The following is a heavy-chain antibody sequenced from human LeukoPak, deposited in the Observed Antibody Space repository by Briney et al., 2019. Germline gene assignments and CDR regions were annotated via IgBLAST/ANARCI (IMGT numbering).Heavy chain of an antibody. CDR1: GGTFTSYA. Sequence: ASVKVSCKASGGTFTSYAISWVRQAPGQGLEWMGGIIPIFGTANYEQKFQGRVTITADKSTSTAYMELSSLRSEDTAVYYCARDPRYSPGVGYFDYWGQGTPVTVSS. CDR3: ARDPRYSPGVGYFDY. V-gene: IGHV1-69*06. D-gene: IGHD6-13*01. J-gene: IGHJ4*02. CDR2: IIPIFGTA.